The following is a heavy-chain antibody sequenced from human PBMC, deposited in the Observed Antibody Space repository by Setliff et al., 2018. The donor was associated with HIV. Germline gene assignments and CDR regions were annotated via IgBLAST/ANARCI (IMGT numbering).Heavy chain of an antibody. V-gene: IGHV3-20*04. CDR2: IDGNGGST. CDR1: GFTFDDYG. Sequence: PGESLRLSCAASGFTFDDYGMSWVRQAPGKGLEWVSGIDGNGGSTRYADSVKGRFAISRDNAKNSLYLQMNSLRAEDTALYYCARVGGYSGYDWPQPLYFDYW. CDR3: ARVGGYSGYDWPQPLYFDY. J-gene: IGHJ4*01. D-gene: IGHD5-12*01.